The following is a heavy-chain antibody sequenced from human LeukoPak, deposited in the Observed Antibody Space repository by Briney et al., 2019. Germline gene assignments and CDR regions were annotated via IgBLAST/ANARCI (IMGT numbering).Heavy chain of an antibody. CDR3: ARSWEYYDSSGPPGLDY. CDR1: GGSISSGGYS. Sequence: PSQTLSLTCAVSGGSISSGGYSWSWIRQPPGKGLEWIGYIYYSGSTYYNPSLKSRVTISVDTSKNQFSLKLSSVTAADTAVYYCARSWEYYDSSGPPGLDYWGQGTLVTVSS. CDR2: IYYSGST. J-gene: IGHJ4*02. V-gene: IGHV4-30-4*07. D-gene: IGHD3-22*01.